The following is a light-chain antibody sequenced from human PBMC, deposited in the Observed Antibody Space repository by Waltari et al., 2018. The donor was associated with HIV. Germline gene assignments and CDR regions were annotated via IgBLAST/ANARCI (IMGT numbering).Light chain of an antibody. CDR1: ALPTKY. Sequence: SYALTQSPSMSVSPRQTARITCSGDALPTKYPSWYQQKSGQAPVLVIYEDNRRFSGIPERFSGSKSGTVATLIIAGAQVDDEADYYCYSSDIFGDYWVFGGGTKLTVL. V-gene: IGLV3-10*01. J-gene: IGLJ3*02. CDR3: YSSDIFGDYWV. CDR2: EDN.